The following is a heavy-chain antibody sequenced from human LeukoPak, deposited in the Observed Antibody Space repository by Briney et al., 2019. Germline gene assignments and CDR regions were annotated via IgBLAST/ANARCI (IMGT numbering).Heavy chain of an antibody. J-gene: IGHJ5*02. V-gene: IGHV4-59*01. D-gene: IGHD2-2*01. CDR1: GCSFRSYY. CDR2: IYYSGST. CDR3: AGVVEVPAATGLWFDP. Sequence: SESLSLTCTVSGCSFRSYYWSWIRQAPGKGLEWIGYIYYSGSTNYNPSLKIRVTISEDTSKNQFSLKLSSVTAADTAVYYCAGVVEVPAATGLWFDPWGQGTLVTVSS.